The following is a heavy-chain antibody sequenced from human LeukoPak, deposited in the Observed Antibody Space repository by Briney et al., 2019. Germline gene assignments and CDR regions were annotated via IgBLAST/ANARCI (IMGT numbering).Heavy chain of an antibody. CDR3: ARVLGVMGSGWYGDAFDV. CDR1: GFTLSTAW. V-gene: IGHV3-74*03. Sequence: QTGGSLRLSCTASGFTLSTAWMHWVRQVPGQGLEWVSRVSPEGDKTYANSVKGRFTISRDIGANAVSLEMKSLKVEDTGLYYCARVLGVMGSGWYGDAFDVWGLGTMVTVSS. D-gene: IGHD6-13*01. CDR2: VSPEGDK. J-gene: IGHJ3*01.